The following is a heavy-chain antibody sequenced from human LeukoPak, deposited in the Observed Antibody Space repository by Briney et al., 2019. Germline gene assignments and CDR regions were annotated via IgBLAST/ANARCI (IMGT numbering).Heavy chain of an antibody. D-gene: IGHD3-3*01. V-gene: IGHV1-18*01. J-gene: IGHJ6*02. CDR1: GYTFTSYG. Sequence: ASVEVSCKASGYTFTSYGISWVRQAPGQGLEWMGWTSAYNGNTNYAQKLRGRVTMTTDTSTSTAYMELRSLRSDDTAVYYCARFWSGYYYYYYYGMDVWGQGTTVTVSS. CDR3: ARFWSGYYYYYYYGMDV. CDR2: TSAYNGNT.